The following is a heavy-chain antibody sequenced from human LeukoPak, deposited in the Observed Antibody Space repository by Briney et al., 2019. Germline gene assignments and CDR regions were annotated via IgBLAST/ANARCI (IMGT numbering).Heavy chain of an antibody. Sequence: GGSLRLSCAASGFTLSSNYMSWVRQAPGKGVEWVAVIYSGGSTYYADSVRGRFTISRDNSKNTLYLQMNSLRAEDTAVYYCARKEGYYDSSGYYPGGFDYWGQGALVTVSS. CDR3: ARKEGYYDSSGYYPGGFDY. D-gene: IGHD3-22*01. V-gene: IGHV3-66*01. CDR2: IYSGGST. J-gene: IGHJ4*02. CDR1: GFTLSSNY.